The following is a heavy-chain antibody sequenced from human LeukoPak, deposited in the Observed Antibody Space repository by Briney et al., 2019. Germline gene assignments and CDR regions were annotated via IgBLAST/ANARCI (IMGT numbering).Heavy chain of an antibody. CDR1: GFTFSDYY. V-gene: IGHV3-7*01. D-gene: IGHD2-21*02. CDR3: ARHHYCGGDCWDVAFDI. Sequence: GGSLRLSCAASGFTFSDYYMSWIRQAPGKGLEWVANIKQDGSEKYYVDSVKGRFTISRDNAKNSLYLQMNSLRAEDTAVYYCARHHYCGGDCWDVAFDIWGQGTMVTVSS. J-gene: IGHJ3*02. CDR2: IKQDGSEK.